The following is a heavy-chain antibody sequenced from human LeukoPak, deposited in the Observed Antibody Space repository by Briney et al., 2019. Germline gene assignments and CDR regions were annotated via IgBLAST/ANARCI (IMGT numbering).Heavy chain of an antibody. Sequence: GGSLRLSCAASGFTFSSYSMNWVRQAPGKGLEWVSSISSSSSYIYYADSVKGRFTISRDNSRNTLYLQTNSLRAEDTAVYYCAKDSSGWYSSFDYWGQGTLVTVSS. J-gene: IGHJ4*02. CDR2: ISSSSSYI. CDR3: AKDSSGWYSSFDY. D-gene: IGHD6-19*01. CDR1: GFTFSSYS. V-gene: IGHV3-21*04.